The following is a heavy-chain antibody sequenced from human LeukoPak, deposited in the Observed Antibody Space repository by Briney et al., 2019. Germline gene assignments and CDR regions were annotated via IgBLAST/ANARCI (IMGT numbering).Heavy chain of an antibody. Sequence: PSETLSLTCTVSGGSISSGGYYWSWIRQHPGKGLERIGYIYYSGSTYYNPSLKSRVTISVDTSKNQFSLKLSSVTAADTAVYYCARKCRYGTSCYLDYWGQGTLVTVSS. V-gene: IGHV4-31*03. CDR1: GGSISSGGYY. CDR3: ARKCRYGTSCYLDY. CDR2: IYYSGST. D-gene: IGHD2-2*01. J-gene: IGHJ4*02.